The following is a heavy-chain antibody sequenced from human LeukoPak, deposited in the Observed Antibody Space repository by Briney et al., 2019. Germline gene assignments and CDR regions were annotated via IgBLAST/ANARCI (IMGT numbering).Heavy chain of an antibody. J-gene: IGHJ6*02. CDR2: ITHSGRD. V-gene: IGHV4-34*01. D-gene: IGHD6-25*01. CDR1: GGSLSGYS. CDR3: ARSPDRLRMDV. Sequence: SETLSLTCAVYGGSLSGYSWSWIRQPPGKGLEWIGHITHSGRDNYNPSLQSRVSISVDSSKNQFSLSLRSVTAADTAVYYCARSPDRLRMDVWGQGTTVTVSS.